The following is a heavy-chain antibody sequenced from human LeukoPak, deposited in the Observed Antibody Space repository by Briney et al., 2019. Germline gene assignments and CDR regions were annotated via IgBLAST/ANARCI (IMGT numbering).Heavy chain of an antibody. D-gene: IGHD1-26*01. CDR2: INPNSGGT. CDR1: GYTFTGYY. Sequence: ASVKVSCKASGYTFTGYYMHWVRQAPGQGLEWMGRINPNSGGTNYAQKFHGRVTMTRDTSISTAYMELSRLRSDDTAVYYCARSGIRVVGATNFDYWGQGTPVTVSS. J-gene: IGHJ4*02. V-gene: IGHV1-2*06. CDR3: ARSGIRVVGATNFDY.